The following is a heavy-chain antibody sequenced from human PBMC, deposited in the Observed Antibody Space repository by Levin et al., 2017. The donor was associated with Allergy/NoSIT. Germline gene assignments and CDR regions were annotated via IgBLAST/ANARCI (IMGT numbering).Heavy chain of an antibody. D-gene: IGHD3-10*01. Sequence: SETLSLTCTVSGGSISGYYWSWIRQPPGNRLEFIGYIYSSGSTNYNPSLKSRVTISVDTSKNQFSLQLNSVTAADTAVYYCARHYGSGTFPFDYWGQGTLVTVSS. V-gene: IGHV4-59*08. CDR1: GGSISGYY. CDR2: IYSSGST. CDR3: ARHYGSGTFPFDY. J-gene: IGHJ4*02.